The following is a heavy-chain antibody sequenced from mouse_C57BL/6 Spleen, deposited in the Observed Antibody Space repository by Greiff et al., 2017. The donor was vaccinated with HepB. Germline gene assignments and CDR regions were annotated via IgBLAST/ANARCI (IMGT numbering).Heavy chain of an antibody. CDR3: ARYYYYGSSYAMDY. CDR1: GFSLSTSGMG. Sequence: ESGPGILQSSQTLSLTCSFSGFSLSTSGMGVSWIRQPSGKGLEWLAHIYWDDDKRYNPSLKSRLTISKDTSRNQVFLKITSVDTADTATYYCARYYYYGSSYAMDYWGQGTSVTVSS. J-gene: IGHJ4*01. CDR2: IYWDDDK. D-gene: IGHD1-1*01. V-gene: IGHV8-12*01.